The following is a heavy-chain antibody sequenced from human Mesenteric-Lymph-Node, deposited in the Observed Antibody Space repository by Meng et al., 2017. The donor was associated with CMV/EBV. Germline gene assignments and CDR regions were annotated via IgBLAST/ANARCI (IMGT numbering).Heavy chain of an antibody. CDR2: IYYSGST. CDR1: GGSISSYY. Sequence: SETLSLTCTVSGGSISSYYWSWIRQPPGKGLEWIGYIYYSGSTNYNPSLESRVTISVDTSKNQLSLRLSSVTAADTAAYYCARETGYLTFFDYWGQGTLVTVSS. J-gene: IGHJ4*02. D-gene: IGHD3-9*01. CDR3: ARETGYLTFFDY. V-gene: IGHV4-59*01.